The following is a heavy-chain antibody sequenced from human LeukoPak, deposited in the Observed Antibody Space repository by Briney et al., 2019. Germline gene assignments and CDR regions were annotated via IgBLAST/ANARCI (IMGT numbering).Heavy chain of an antibody. CDR2: VYSSGST. J-gene: IGHJ3*02. CDR3: ARQVYRSPYAFDI. D-gene: IGHD6-13*01. V-gene: IGHV4-59*08. Sequence: PSETLTLTCTASGASISTYIWSWSRQPPRKGLEWIGYVYSSGSTNYNPSLKSRVTISADTAKNQVSLKLSSVTAADTAMYYCARQVYRSPYAFDIWGQGTVVTVSS. CDR1: GASISTYI.